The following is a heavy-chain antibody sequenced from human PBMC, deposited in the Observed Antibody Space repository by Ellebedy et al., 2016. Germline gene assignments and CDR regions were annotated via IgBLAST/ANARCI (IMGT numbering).Heavy chain of an antibody. D-gene: IGHD6-6*01. CDR3: ARDGWEEGSSFLFDY. CDR2: IWYDGSNK. J-gene: IGHJ4*02. Sequence: GESLKISCAASGFTFSSYGMHWVRQAPGKGLEWVAVIWYDGSNKYYADSVKGRFTISRDNSKNTLYLQMNSLRAEDTAVYYRARDGWEEGSSFLFDYWGQGTLVTVSS. CDR1: GFTFSSYG. V-gene: IGHV3-33*01.